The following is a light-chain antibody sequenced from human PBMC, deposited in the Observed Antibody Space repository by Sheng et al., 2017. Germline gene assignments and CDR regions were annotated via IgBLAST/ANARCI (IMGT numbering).Light chain of an antibody. J-gene: IGKJ4*01. CDR1: RSVSNNY. V-gene: IGKV3D-20*02. Sequence: ENVLTQSPDTLSLSPGERATLSCRASRSVSNNYLVWYQQKPGQAPRLLIYDTSTRATGVPDRFSGSGSGTDFTLTISRVEPEDSAVYYCQQRSNWPLTFGGGTRVEIK. CDR3: QQRSNWPLT. CDR2: DTS.